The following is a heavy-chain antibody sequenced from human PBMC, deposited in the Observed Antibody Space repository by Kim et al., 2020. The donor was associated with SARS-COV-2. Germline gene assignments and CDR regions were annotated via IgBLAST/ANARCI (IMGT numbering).Heavy chain of an antibody. J-gene: IGHJ4*02. V-gene: IGHV3-33*01. CDR3: ARDGGFGGDCYSAPDY. D-gene: IGHD2-21*02. CDR1: GFTFSSYG. CDR2: IWYDGSNK. Sequence: GGSLRLSCAASGFTFSSYGMHWVRQAPGKGLEWVAVIWYDGSNKYYADSVKGRFTISRDNSKNTLYLQMNSLRAEDTAVYYCARDGGFGGDCYSAPDYWGQGTLVTVSA.